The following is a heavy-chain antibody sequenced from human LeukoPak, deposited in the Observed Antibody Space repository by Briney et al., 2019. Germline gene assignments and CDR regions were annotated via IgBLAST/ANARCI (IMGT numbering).Heavy chain of an antibody. J-gene: IGHJ4*02. V-gene: IGHV1-8*01. D-gene: IGHD3-10*01. CDR3: ARMFYYASGSSLWLGFDY. CDR1: GHTSTSYD. Sequence: ASVKVSCKASGHTSTSYDINWVRQATGQGLEWMGWMNPNSGNTGYAQKFQGRVTMTRSTSISTAYMELTSLRSEDTAVYYCARMFYYASGSSLWLGFDYWGQGTLVTVFS. CDR2: MNPNSGNT.